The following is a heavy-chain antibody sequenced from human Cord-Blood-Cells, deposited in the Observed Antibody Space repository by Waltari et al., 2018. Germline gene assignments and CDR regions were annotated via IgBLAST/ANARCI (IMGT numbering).Heavy chain of an antibody. CDR1: GYSISSGYY. Sequence: QVQLQESGPGLVKPSETLSLTCAVSGYSISSGYYWGWIRQPPGKGLEWMGRIYHSGSTYSNPSIKSRVTISVDTSKNQFSLKLSSVTAADTAVYYCARGDYYGSGSYYIYFDYWGQGTLVTVSS. D-gene: IGHD3-10*01. V-gene: IGHV4-38-2*01. J-gene: IGHJ4*02. CDR3: ARGDYYGSGSYYIYFDY. CDR2: IYHSGST.